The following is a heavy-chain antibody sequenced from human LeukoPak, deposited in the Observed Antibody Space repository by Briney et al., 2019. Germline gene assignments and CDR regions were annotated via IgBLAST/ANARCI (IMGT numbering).Heavy chain of an antibody. Sequence: GASVKVSCKASGYTFTSYGISWVRQAPGQGLEWMGWISTYNGNTNYAQKLQGRVTMTTDTSTSTAYMELRSLRSDDTAVYYCARDQFSSGWLGYYYYGMDVWGQGTTVTVSS. V-gene: IGHV1-18*01. CDR3: ARDQFSSGWLGYYYYGMDV. D-gene: IGHD6-19*01. J-gene: IGHJ6*02. CDR2: ISTYNGNT. CDR1: GYTFTSYG.